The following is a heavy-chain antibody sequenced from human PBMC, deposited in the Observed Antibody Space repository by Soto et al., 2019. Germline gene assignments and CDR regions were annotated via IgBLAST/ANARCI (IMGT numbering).Heavy chain of an antibody. V-gene: IGHV3-23*01. CDR1: GFIFSNYA. CDR3: AKSQSSLSCVDV. CDR2: FGGSGGT. J-gene: IGHJ6*04. Sequence: EVQVLESGGGLVQPGGSLRLSCVGSGFIFSNYAMAWVRQAPGKGLEWVSGFGGSGGTYYADSVKGRYTISRDNSKNTLYLQMNSLRVEDTAVYYCAKSQSSLSCVDVWGKGTAVTVSS.